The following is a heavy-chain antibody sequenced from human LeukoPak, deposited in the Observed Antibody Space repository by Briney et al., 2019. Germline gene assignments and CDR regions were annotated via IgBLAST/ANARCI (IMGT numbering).Heavy chain of an antibody. CDR2: IYNSGST. D-gene: IGHD6-13*01. Sequence: SETLSLTCTVSGGSISSYYWSWIRQPPGKGLEWIGYIYNSGSTNYNPSLKSRVTISVDTSKNQFSLNLRSVTPEDTAVYYCARNLIPEQLVLNFWGQGTLVTVSS. J-gene: IGHJ4*02. V-gene: IGHV4-59*01. CDR3: ARNLIPEQLVLNF. CDR1: GGSISSYY.